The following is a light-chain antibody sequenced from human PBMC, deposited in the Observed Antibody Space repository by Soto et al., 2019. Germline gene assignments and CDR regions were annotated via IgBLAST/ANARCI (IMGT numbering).Light chain of an antibody. CDR3: SSYTSSSTPVV. J-gene: IGLJ2*01. CDR2: DVS. CDR1: SSDVGGYNY. Sequence: QSALTQPASVSGSPGQSITISCTGTSSDVGGYNYVSWYQQHPGKAPKLMIYDVSNRPSGVSNRFSGSKSGNTASLTISGLQAEDGAAYYCSSYTSSSTPVVFGVGTKLTVL. V-gene: IGLV2-14*01.